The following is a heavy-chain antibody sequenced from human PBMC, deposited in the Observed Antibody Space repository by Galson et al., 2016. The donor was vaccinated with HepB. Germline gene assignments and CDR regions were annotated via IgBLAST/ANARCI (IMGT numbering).Heavy chain of an antibody. Sequence: SLRLCCAASGFTFSSYTMHWVRQAPGKGLEWVALISSDGSNKYYADSVKGRFTFSRDNSKNTLYLQMNSLRAEDTAVYYCARDGVTGTTLTFDYCGKGTLVTFAS. CDR1: GFTFSSYT. J-gene: IGHJ4*02. CDR3: ARDGVTGTTLTFDY. CDR2: ISSDGSNK. D-gene: IGHD1-20*01. V-gene: IGHV3-30*04.